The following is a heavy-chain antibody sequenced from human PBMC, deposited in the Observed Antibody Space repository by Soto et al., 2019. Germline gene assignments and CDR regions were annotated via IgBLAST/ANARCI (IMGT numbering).Heavy chain of an antibody. CDR1: GFTFSSYS. D-gene: IGHD1-26*01. V-gene: IGHV3-21*01. CDR2: ISSSSSYI. Sequence: GGSLRLSCAASGFTFSSYSMNWVRQAPGKGLEWVSYISSSSSYIYYADSVKGRFTISGDNAKNSLYLQMNSRRAEDTAVYYCARGAWELGFDYWGQGTLVTVSS. CDR3: ARGAWELGFDY. J-gene: IGHJ4*02.